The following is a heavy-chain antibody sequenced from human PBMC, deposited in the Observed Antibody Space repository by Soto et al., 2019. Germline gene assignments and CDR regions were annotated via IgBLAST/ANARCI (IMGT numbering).Heavy chain of an antibody. CDR3: ARDGDSSSWSDLDY. CDR2: IRSRSGSI. CDR1: GFTFSTYN. J-gene: IGHJ4*02. D-gene: IGHD6-13*01. Sequence: EAQLVESGGGMVQPGGSLRLSCAASGFTFSTYNMHWARQAPGKGLEWVSYIRSRSGSIYYADSVKGRFTISRDNAKNSLYLQMNSLRDEDTAVYYCARDGDSSSWSDLDYWGQGTLVTVSS. V-gene: IGHV3-48*02.